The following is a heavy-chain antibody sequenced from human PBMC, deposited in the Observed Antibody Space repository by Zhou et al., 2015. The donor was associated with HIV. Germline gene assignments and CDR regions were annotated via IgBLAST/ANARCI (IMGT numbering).Heavy chain of an antibody. V-gene: IGHV1-69*01. Sequence: QVQLVQSGAEVKKPGSSVKVSCKASGGTFSSYAISWVRQAPGQGLEWMGGIIPIFGTANYAQKFQGRVTITADESTSTAYMELSSLRSEDTAVYYCARDSAPHIAARHYYYYMDVWGKGTTVTVSS. CDR2: IIPIFGTA. CDR1: GGTFSSYA. D-gene: IGHD6-6*01. CDR3: ARDSAPHIAARHYYYYMDV. J-gene: IGHJ6*03.